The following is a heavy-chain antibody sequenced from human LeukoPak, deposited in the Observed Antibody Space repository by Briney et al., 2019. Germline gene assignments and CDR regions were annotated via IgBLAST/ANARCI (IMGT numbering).Heavy chain of an antibody. CDR1: EYTFTGYY. Sequence: ASVKVSCKGSEYTFTGYYMHWVRQAPGQGLEWMGWINPNHGDTNYAQKFQDRISMTRDTSISTAYMHLSRLRSADTAVYYCARSPLILTGENFDYWGQGTLLTVSS. D-gene: IGHD3-9*01. V-gene: IGHV1-2*02. CDR3: ARSPLILTGENFDY. J-gene: IGHJ4*02. CDR2: INPNHGDT.